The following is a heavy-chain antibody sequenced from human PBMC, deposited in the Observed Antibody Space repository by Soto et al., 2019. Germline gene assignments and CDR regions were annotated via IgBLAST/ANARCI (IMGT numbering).Heavy chain of an antibody. J-gene: IGHJ5*02. D-gene: IGHD6-13*01. Sequence: SETLSLTCTVSGGSISSYYWSWIRQPPGKGLEWIGYIYYSGSTNYNPSLKSRVTIPVDTSKNQFSLKLSSVTAADTAVYYCARDSSSCFGKPNNWSDPGGQGTLVTVSS. CDR3: ARDSSSCFGKPNNWSDP. CDR1: GGSISSYY. CDR2: IYYSGST. V-gene: IGHV4-59*01.